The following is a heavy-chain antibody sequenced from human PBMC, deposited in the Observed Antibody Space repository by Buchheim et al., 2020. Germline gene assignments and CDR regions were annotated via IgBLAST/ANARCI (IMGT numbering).Heavy chain of an antibody. CDR1: GFTFSSYG. D-gene: IGHD2-15*01. Sequence: QVQLVESGGGVVQPGRSLRLSCAASGFTFSSYGMHWVRQAPGKGLEWVAVISYDGSNKYYADSVKGRFTISRDNSKKTLYLQMNSLRAEDTAVYYCAKDYSRMAYWGQGTL. V-gene: IGHV3-30*18. J-gene: IGHJ4*02. CDR2: ISYDGSNK. CDR3: AKDYSRMAY.